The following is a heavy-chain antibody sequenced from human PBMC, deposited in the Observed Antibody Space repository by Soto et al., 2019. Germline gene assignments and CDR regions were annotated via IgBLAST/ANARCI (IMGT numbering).Heavy chain of an antibody. V-gene: IGHV4-31*03. CDR3: ARRYSGYGDH. CDR1: GGSISSGGYY. Sequence: SETLSLTCTVSGGSISSGGYYWNWIRQHPGKGLEWIGYIYYIGSTYYNPSLKSRVTISVDRSKNQFSLKLSSVTAADTAVYYCARRYSGYGDHWGQGTLVTVSS. D-gene: IGHD5-12*01. CDR2: IYYIGST. J-gene: IGHJ5*02.